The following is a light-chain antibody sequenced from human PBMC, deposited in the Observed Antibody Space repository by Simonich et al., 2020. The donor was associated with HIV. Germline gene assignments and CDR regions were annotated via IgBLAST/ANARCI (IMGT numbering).Light chain of an antibody. CDR3: QQSYSTFRT. CDR2: DAS. V-gene: IGKV1-13*02. CDR1: QGISIA. Sequence: AIQLTQSPSSLSASVGERVTITCRASQGISIAFAWYQQKPGKAPKLLIYDASSLESGVPSRFSGSGSGTDFTLTISSLQPEDFATYYCQQSYSTFRTFGQGTKVEIK. J-gene: IGKJ1*01.